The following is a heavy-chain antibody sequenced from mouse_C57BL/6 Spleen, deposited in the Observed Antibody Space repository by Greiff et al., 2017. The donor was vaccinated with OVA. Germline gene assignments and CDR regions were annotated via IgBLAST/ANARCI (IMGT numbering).Heavy chain of an antibody. CDR3: TKTGSNYFDY. CDR2: IDPETGGT. CDR1: GYTFTDYE. J-gene: IGHJ2*01. V-gene: IGHV1-15*01. D-gene: IGHD4-1*01. Sequence: VKLQESGAELVRPGASVTLSCKASGYTFTDYEMHWVKQTPVHGLEWIGAIDPETGGTAYNQKFKGKAILTADKSSSTAYMELRSLTSEDSAVYYCTKTGSNYFDYWGQGTTLTVSS.